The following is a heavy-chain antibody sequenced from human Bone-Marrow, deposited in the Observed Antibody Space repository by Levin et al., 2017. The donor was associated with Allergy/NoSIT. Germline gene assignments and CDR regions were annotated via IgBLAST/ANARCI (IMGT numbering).Heavy chain of an antibody. D-gene: IGHD6-19*01. V-gene: IGHV4-61*02. Sequence: SETLSLTCTVSGASISSDNYYWSWIRQPAGKGLEWIGRIQTSGTTNYNPSLKSRVTMSVDTSNNQFSLKLSSVTAADTAVYYRARDRDYTSGLDSWGQGTLVTVSS. J-gene: IGHJ4*02. CDR2: IQTSGTT. CDR1: GASISSDNYY. CDR3: ARDRDYTSGLDS.